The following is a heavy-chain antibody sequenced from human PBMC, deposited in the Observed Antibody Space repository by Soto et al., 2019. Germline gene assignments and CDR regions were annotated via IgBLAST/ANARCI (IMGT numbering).Heavy chain of an antibody. CDR1: GFTFSKFV. J-gene: IGHJ6*02. CDR2: VSYDGSFK. D-gene: IGHD2-2*01. Sequence: QVQLVESGGGVVQPGGSLRLSCEASGFTFSKFVIHWVRQAPGKGLEWVAVVSYDGSFKYYADSVKGRFTISRDNSKNTLYLQMNSLRPEDTALYYCAKDSDQLLFDYYYYGMDVWGQGTTVTVSS. V-gene: IGHV3-30*18. CDR3: AKDSDQLLFDYYYYGMDV.